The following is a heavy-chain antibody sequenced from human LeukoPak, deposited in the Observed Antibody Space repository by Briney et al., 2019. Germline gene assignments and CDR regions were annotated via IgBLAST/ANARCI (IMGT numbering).Heavy chain of an antibody. Sequence: GGSLRLSCAASGFTFSNAWMSWVRQAPGKGLEWASVIYSGGSTYYADSVKGRFTISRDNSKNTLYLQMNSLRVEDTAVYYCARDYGGELLAYWGQGTLVTVSS. V-gene: IGHV3-66*01. D-gene: IGHD3-10*01. CDR3: ARDYGGELLAY. J-gene: IGHJ4*02. CDR1: GFTFSNAW. CDR2: IYSGGST.